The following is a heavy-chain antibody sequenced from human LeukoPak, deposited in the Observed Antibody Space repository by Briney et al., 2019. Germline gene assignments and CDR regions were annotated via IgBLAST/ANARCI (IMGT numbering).Heavy chain of an antibody. J-gene: IGHJ5*02. CDR3: ARADRLHGGPYLIGP. CDR2: INPNSGGK. D-gene: IGHD2-21*01. V-gene: IGHV1-2*02. CDR1: GYSFTDYY. Sequence: ASVKVSCKTSGYSFTDYYMHWVRQAPGQGLEWMGWINPNSGGKSSVQKFQGRVTMTRDTSITTVYMEVSWLTSDDTAIYYCARADRLHGGPYLIGPWGQGTLVTVSS.